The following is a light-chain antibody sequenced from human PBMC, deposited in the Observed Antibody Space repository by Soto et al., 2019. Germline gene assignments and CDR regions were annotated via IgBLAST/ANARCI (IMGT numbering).Light chain of an antibody. J-gene: IGKJ1*01. CDR2: GAS. V-gene: IGKV3-15*01. Sequence: EIVMTQSPATLSVSPGERATLSCRASQSVSSNLAWYQQKPGQAPRLLIYGASTSATGIPARFSGSGSGTEFPLLISSLLSEDFAAYYCQQYNNWPPWTFGQGTKVEIK. CDR3: QQYNNWPPWT. CDR1: QSVSSN.